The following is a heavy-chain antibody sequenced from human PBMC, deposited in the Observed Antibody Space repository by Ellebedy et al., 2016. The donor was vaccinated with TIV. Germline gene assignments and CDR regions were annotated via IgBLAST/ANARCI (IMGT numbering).Heavy chain of an antibody. J-gene: IGHJ4*02. D-gene: IGHD6-19*01. CDR3: ARDQWLGRAYYFDY. CDR2: IKQDGSEK. V-gene: IGHV3-7*01. Sequence: GGSLRLSCGTSGFTFSNYWMTWVRQAPGKGLEGVANIKQDGSEKYYVDSVKGRFSISRDNTKNSLYLQMNSLTDEDTAVYYCARDQWLGRAYYFDYWGRGTLVTVSS. CDR1: GFTFSNYW.